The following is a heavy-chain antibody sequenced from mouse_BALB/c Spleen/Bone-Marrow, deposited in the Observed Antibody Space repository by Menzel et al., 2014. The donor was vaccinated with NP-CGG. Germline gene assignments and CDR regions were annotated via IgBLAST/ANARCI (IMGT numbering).Heavy chain of an antibody. D-gene: IGHD2-5*01. CDR2: IYPGDGDT. CDR3: ARSNYPYAMDY. V-gene: IGHV1-87*01. J-gene: IGHJ4*01. Sequence: QVQLKQSGAELARPGTSVKLSCKTSGYTFTNYWMQWIKQRPGQGLECIGTIYPGDGDTRYTQKFKGKATLTADKSSSTAYMQLSSLASEDSAVYYCARSNYPYAMDYWGQGTSVTVSS. CDR1: GYTFTNYW.